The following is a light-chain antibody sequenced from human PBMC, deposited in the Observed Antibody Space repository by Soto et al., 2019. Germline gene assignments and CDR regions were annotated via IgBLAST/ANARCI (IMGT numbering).Light chain of an antibody. CDR2: DAS. J-gene: IGKJ4*01. Sequence: DIQMTQSPSSLSASVGDRVTITCQASQDISNSLNWYQQKPGKAPKLLIYDASNLETGVPSRFSRSGSGTDFTFTISSLQPEDIATYYCQQYDNFRLTFGGGTKVEIK. CDR3: QQYDNFRLT. V-gene: IGKV1-33*01. CDR1: QDISNS.